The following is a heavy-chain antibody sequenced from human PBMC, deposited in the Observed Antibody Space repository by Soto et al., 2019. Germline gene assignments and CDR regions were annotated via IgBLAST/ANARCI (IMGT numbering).Heavy chain of an antibody. V-gene: IGHV3-23*01. D-gene: IGHD2-2*01. CDR1: GFTFSSYA. Sequence: GGSLRLSCAASGFTFSSYAMSWVRQAPGKGLEWVSAISGSGGSTYYADSVKGRFTISRDNSKNTLYLQMNSLRAEDTAVYYCAKEGVPAAACYYYYMDVWGKGTTVTVSS. CDR2: ISGSGGST. CDR3: AKEGVPAAACYYYYMDV. J-gene: IGHJ6*03.